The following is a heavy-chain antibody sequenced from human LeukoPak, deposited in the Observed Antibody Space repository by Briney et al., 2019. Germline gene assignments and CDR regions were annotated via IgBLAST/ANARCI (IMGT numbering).Heavy chain of an antibody. CDR1: GGTFSSYA. V-gene: IGHV1-18*01. CDR2: ISAYNGNT. J-gene: IGHJ5*02. Sequence: ASVKVSCKASGGTFSSYAISWVRQAPGQGLEWMGWISAYNGNTNYAQKLQGRVTVTTDTSTSTAYMEPRSLRSDDTAVYYCARYSRALYSYGSGVFNWFDPWGQGTLVTVSS. D-gene: IGHD5-18*01. CDR3: ARYSRALYSYGSGVFNWFDP.